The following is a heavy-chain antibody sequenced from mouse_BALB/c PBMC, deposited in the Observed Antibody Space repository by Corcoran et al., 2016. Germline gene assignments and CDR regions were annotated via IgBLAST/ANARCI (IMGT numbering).Heavy chain of an antibody. J-gene: IGHJ3*01. Sequence: QIQLVQSGPELKKPGETVRISCKASGYTFTTAGMQWVQKMPGKGLKWIGWINNHSGVPKYAEECKGRCAFSLVTSASTAYLQISKLKNEETATDFCAKGGRAYWGQGTLVTVSA. CDR2: INNHSGVP. CDR3: AKGGRAY. CDR1: GYTFTTAG. V-gene: IGHV9-4*02.